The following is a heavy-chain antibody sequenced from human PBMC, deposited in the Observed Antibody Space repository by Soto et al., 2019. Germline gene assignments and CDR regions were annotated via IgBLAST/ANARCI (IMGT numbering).Heavy chain of an antibody. V-gene: IGHV3-11*05. CDR3: TTAPYGGNTYYYYGMDV. CDR2: ISSSSSYT. Sequence: PGGSLRLSCAASGFTFSDYYMSWIRQAPGKGLEWVSYISSSSSYTNYADSVKGRFTISRDNAKNSLYLQMNSLRAEDTAVYYCTTAPYGGNTYYYYGMDVWGQGTTVTVSS. D-gene: IGHD4-17*01. J-gene: IGHJ6*02. CDR1: GFTFSDYY.